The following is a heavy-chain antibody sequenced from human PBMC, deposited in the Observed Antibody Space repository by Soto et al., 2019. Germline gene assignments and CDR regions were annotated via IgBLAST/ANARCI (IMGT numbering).Heavy chain of an antibody. CDR2: IYWDDDK. D-gene: IGHD3-10*01. V-gene: IGHV2-5*02. CDR3: AHLLDSAWFGESINWFDP. J-gene: IGHJ5*02. CDR1: GFSLSTSGVG. Sequence: SGPTLVNPTPTLTLTCTFSGFSLSTSGVGVGWISQPPGKALEWLALIYWDDDKRYSPSLKSRLTITKDTSKNQVVLTMTNMDPVDTATYYCAHLLDSAWFGESINWFDPWGQGTLVTVSS.